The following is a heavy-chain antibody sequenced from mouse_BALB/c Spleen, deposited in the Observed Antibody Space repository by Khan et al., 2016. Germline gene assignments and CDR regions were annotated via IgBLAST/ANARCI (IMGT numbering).Heavy chain of an antibody. D-gene: IGHD3-2*02. V-gene: IGHV2-9*02. CDR2: IWAGGST. Sequence: QVQLKQSGPGLVAPSQSLSITCTVSGFSLTSYGVHWVRQPPGKGLEWLGVIWAGGSTNYNSALITRLTISKDNSKSQVSVKMDNTHTDDTAMYYCARREAIWGQGTTLTVSS. CDR1: GFSLTSYG. J-gene: IGHJ2*01. CDR3: ARREAI.